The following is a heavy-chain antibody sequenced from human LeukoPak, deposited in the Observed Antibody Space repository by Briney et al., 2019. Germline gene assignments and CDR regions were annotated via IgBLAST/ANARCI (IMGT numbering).Heavy chain of an antibody. V-gene: IGHV4-34*01. CDR2: INHSGST. J-gene: IGHJ4*02. CDR1: GGSFSGYY. CDR3: AREGRRDGYNAFDY. Sequence: SETLSLTCAVYGGSFSGYYWSWIRQPPGKGLEWIGEINHSGSTNYNPSLKSRVTISVDKSKNQFSLKLSSVTAADTAVYYCAREGRRDGYNAFDYWGQGTLVTVSS. D-gene: IGHD5-24*01.